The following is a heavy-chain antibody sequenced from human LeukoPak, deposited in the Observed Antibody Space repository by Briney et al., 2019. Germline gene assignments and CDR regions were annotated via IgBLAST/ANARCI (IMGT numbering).Heavy chain of an antibody. J-gene: IGHJ4*02. V-gene: IGHV1-24*01. CDR1: GYTLTELS. CDR2: FDPEDGET. Sequence: ASVKVSCKVCGYTLTELSMHLVRQAPGKGLEWMGGFDPEDGETIYAQKFQGRVTMTEDTSTDTAYMELSSLRSEDTAVYYCATTSYGGNHFDYWGQGTLVTVSS. D-gene: IGHD4-23*01. CDR3: ATTSYGGNHFDY.